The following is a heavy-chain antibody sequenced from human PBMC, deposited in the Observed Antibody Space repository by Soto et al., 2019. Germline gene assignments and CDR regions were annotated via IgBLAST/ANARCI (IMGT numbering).Heavy chain of an antibody. CDR2: IYATGTT. D-gene: IGHD1-1*01. J-gene: IGHJ5*02. CDR3: VRDGTKTLRDWFAP. V-gene: IGHV4-4*07. Sequence: SQTLSLTCTVSGASISGFYWSWIRKSAGKGLEWIGRIYATGTTDYNPSLKSRVMMSVDTAKKQFSLKLRSVTAADTAVYYCVRDGTKTLRDWFAPWGQGISVHVSS. CDR1: GASISGFY.